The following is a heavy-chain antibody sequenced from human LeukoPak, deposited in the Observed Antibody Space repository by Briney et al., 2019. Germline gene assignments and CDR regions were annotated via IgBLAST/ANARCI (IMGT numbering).Heavy chain of an antibody. V-gene: IGHV3-23*01. CDR1: GFTFSSYA. CDR2: ISGSGGST. D-gene: IGHD6-6*01. Sequence: GGSLRLSCVASGFTFSSYAMHWVRQVPGKGLEWVSSISGSGGSTYYADSVKGRFTISRDNSKNTVYLQMNSLRAEDTAVYYCAKDLSSPNYYYGMDVWGQGTTVTVSS. CDR3: AKDLSSPNYYYGMDV. J-gene: IGHJ6*02.